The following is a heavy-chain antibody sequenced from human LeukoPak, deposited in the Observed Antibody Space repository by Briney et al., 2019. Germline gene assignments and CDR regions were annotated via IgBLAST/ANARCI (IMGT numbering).Heavy chain of an antibody. CDR1: GFMFSRDW. D-gene: IGHD3-22*01. CDR3: ARDNKNYYDSRGGFDY. V-gene: IGHV3-7*01. Sequence: GGSLRLSCAASGFMFSRDWMSWVRQAPGKGLEWVANIKQDGSEKYYVDFVKGRFTISRDNAKNSLYLQMNSLRVEDTAVYYCARDNKNYYDSRGGFDYWGQGTLVTVSS. CDR2: IKQDGSEK. J-gene: IGHJ4*02.